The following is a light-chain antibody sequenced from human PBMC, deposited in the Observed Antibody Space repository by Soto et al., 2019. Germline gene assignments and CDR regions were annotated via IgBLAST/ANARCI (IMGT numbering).Light chain of an antibody. CDR1: SSDVGGYNY. CDR3: SSYTSIITPVV. CDR2: DVS. V-gene: IGLV2-14*01. Sequence: QSALTQPASVSGSPGQSITISCTGTSSDVGGYNYVSWYQQHPGKAPKLMIYDVSNRPSGVSNRFSGSKSGNTASLTISGLQAEDEAVYYCSSYTSIITPVVFGGGTKLTVL. J-gene: IGLJ2*01.